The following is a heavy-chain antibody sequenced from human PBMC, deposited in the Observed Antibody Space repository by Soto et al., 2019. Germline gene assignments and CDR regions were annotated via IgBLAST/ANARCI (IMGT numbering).Heavy chain of an antibody. CDR1: GGSISSGGYY. J-gene: IGHJ5*02. D-gene: IGHD1-20*01. CDR3: ARDLEITGTINWFDP. V-gene: IGHV4-31*03. Sequence: QVQLQESGPGLVKPSQTLSLTCTVSGGSISSGGYYWSWIRQHPGKGLEWIGYIYYSGSTYYNPSLKSRVTISVDTSKNQFSLKLSSVTAAETAVYYCARDLEITGTINWFDPWGQGTLVTVSS. CDR2: IYYSGST.